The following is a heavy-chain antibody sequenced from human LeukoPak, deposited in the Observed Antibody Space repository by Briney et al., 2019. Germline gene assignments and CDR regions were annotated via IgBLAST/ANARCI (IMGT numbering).Heavy chain of an antibody. CDR3: ARVWGYSYGYLDY. V-gene: IGHV4-59*01. Sequence: SETLSLTCTVSGGSLSSYYWSWIRQPPGKGLEWIGYIYYSGSTNYNPSLKSRVTISVDTSKNQFSLKLGSVTAADTAVYHCARVWGYSYGYLDYWGQGTLVTVFS. J-gene: IGHJ4*02. CDR1: GGSLSSYY. CDR2: IYYSGST. D-gene: IGHD5-18*01.